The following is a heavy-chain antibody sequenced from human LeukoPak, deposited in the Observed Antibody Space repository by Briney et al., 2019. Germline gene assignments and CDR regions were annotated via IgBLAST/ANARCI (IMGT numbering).Heavy chain of an antibody. CDR2: INTDGSST. J-gene: IGHJ4*02. D-gene: IGHD5-12*01. V-gene: IGHV3-74*01. CDR3: ARDSGRRLDY. Sequence: GGSLRLSCAASGFTFSSYWMHWVRQAPGKGLEWVSIINTDGSSTTYADSVKSRFTISRDNAKNTLYLQMNSLRAEDTAVYYCARDSGRRLDYWGQGTLVTVSS. CDR1: GFTFSSYW.